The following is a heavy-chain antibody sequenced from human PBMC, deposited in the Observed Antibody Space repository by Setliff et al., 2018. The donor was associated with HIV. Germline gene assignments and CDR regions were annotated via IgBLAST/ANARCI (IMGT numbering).Heavy chain of an antibody. CDR2: VNHSGTT. CDR3: ARDRRSIFGVDTKNWFDP. CDR1: GTSFSDYY. Sequence: SETLSLTCAVYGTSFSDYYWTWIRQPPGKGLEWIGEVNHSGTTNYNTSLKSRVTISGDTSKKQFSLKLSSVTAADTAVYYCARDRRSIFGVDTKNWFDPWGKGTPVTVSS. D-gene: IGHD3-3*01. J-gene: IGHJ5*02. V-gene: IGHV4-34*01.